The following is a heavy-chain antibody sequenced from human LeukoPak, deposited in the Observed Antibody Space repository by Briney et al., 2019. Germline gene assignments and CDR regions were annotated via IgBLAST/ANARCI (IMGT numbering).Heavy chain of an antibody. CDR2: IYSGGST. Sequence: GGSLRLSWAASGFTVSSNYMSLVRQAPGKGLGWDSVIYSGGSTYYADSVKGRFTISRDNSKNTLYLQMSSLRAEDTAVYYCARDPQGYYDSSGYIIGIFDYWGQGTLVTVSS. V-gene: IGHV3-66*02. CDR1: GFTVSSNY. D-gene: IGHD3-22*01. CDR3: ARDPQGYYDSSGYIIGIFDY. J-gene: IGHJ4*02.